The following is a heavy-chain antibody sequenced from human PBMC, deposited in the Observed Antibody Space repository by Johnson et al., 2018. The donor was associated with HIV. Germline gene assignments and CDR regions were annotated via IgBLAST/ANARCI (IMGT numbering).Heavy chain of an antibody. CDR1: GFTFSDYY. Sequence: QEQLVESGGGLVKPGGSLRLSCAASGFTFSDYYMSWIRQAPGKGLEWVSYISSTGSTIYYADSVKGRFTISRDNAKRSLYLQMSSLRAEDTAVYYCARDRGYCTNGVCYYDAFDIWGQGTMVTVSA. CDR2: ISSTGSTI. V-gene: IGHV3-11*04. CDR3: ARDRGYCTNGVCYYDAFDI. D-gene: IGHD2-8*01. J-gene: IGHJ3*02.